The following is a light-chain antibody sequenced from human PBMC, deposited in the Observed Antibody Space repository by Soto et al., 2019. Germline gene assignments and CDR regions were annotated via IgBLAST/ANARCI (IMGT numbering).Light chain of an antibody. V-gene: IGKV3-15*01. J-gene: IGKJ5*01. CDR2: GAS. CDR1: QSVSSN. CDR3: QQYNNWPPQIT. Sequence: EIVLTHSQATLSVAPGEGATLSCLASQSVSSNLAWYQQKPGQAPRLLIYGASTRATGIPARFSGSGSGTEFSLTISSLQSEDFAVYYCQQYNNWPPQITFGQGTRLEIK.